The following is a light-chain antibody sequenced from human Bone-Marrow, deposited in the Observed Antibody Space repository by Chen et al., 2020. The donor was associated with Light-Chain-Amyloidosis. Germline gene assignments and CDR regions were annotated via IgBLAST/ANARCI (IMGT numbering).Light chain of an antibody. CDR1: DLPTKY. V-gene: IGLV3-25*03. Sequence: SYELTQPPSVSVSPGRTAMITCSGDDLPTKYAYWYQQRPGQAPVVVIHRDTERPSGISERFSGSSSGTTATLTISGVQAEDEADYHCQSADSSGTYEVICGGGTKLTVL. J-gene: IGLJ2*01. CDR3: QSADSSGTYEVI. CDR2: RDT.